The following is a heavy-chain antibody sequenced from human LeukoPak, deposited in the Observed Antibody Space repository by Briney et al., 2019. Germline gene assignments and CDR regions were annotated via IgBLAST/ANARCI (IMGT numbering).Heavy chain of an antibody. J-gene: IGHJ4*02. V-gene: IGHV4-30-2*02. CDR2: IYHSGST. CDR3: ARMGTMGTTLDY. CDR1: GGSISSGGYS. Sequence: SQTLSLTCAVSGGSISSGGYSWSRIRQPPGTGLEWIGYIYHSGSTYYNPSLKSRVTISVDRSKNQFSLKLSSVTAADTAVYYCARMGTMGTTLDYWGQGTLVTVSS. D-gene: IGHD4-17*01.